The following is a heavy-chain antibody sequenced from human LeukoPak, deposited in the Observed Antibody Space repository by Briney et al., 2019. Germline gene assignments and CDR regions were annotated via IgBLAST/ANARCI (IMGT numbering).Heavy chain of an antibody. D-gene: IGHD3-3*01. J-gene: IGHJ4*02. V-gene: IGHV4-59*01. Sequence: SETLSLTCTVSGGSLSSYYWSWIRQPPGEGLEWIGYIYYSGSTNYNPSLKSRVTTSVDTSENQFSLKLSSVTAADTAVYYCARFSDQIAIFGVVNYFLGDWGQGILVTVSS. CDR2: IYYSGST. CDR1: GGSLSSYY. CDR3: ARFSDQIAIFGVVNYFLGD.